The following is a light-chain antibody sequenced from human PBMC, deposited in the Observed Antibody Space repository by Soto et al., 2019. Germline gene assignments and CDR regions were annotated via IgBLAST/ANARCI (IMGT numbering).Light chain of an antibody. J-gene: IGKJ4*01. Sequence: DIQMTQSPSSLSASVGDRVTITCRASQGIRNYLAWYQQKPGKVPKLLIYAASTLQSGVPSRFSGSGSGTDFTLTISSQQPEDVATYYCQKYNSAPTFGGGTKVEIK. CDR3: QKYNSAPT. V-gene: IGKV1-27*01. CDR1: QGIRNY. CDR2: AAS.